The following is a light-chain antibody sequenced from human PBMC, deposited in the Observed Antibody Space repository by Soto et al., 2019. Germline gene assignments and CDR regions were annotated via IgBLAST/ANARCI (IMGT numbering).Light chain of an antibody. CDR3: QKYGSFWT. V-gene: IGKV3-20*01. J-gene: IGKJ1*01. CDR2: GAS. Sequence: IVLTRSPGTLSVSHGARAILSCRASQSVSSSYLAWYQPHPGKAPRLLIYGASSRATGIPDRLSGSGSGTDFTLTIRRLEPDDFAVYHCQKYGSFWTFGQGTKVDI. CDR1: QSVSSSY.